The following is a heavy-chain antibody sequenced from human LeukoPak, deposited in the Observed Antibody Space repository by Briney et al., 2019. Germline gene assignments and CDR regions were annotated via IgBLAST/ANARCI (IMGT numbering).Heavy chain of an antibody. CDR1: GFTFSSYA. J-gene: IGHJ4*02. V-gene: IGHV3-23*01. D-gene: IGHD3-10*01. CDR3: AKALYGSGSLDY. Sequence: GGSLRLSCAASGFTFSSYAMSLVRQAPGKGLEWVSAISGSGGSTYYADSVKGRFTISRDNSKNTLYLQMNSLRAEDTAVYYCAKALYGSGSLDYWGQGTLVTVSS. CDR2: ISGSGGST.